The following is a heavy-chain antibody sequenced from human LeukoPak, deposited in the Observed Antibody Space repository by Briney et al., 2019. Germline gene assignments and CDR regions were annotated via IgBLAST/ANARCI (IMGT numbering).Heavy chain of an antibody. Sequence: PGGSLRLSCAASGFTFSSYWMSWVRQAPGKGLEWVANIKQDGSEKYYVDSVKGRFTISRDNAKNSLYLQMNSLRAEDTAVYYCARMPLTAMVDYYYMDVWGKGTTVTVSS. CDR1: GFTFSSYW. V-gene: IGHV3-7*01. J-gene: IGHJ6*03. CDR2: IKQDGSEK. CDR3: ARMPLTAMVDYYYMDV. D-gene: IGHD5-18*01.